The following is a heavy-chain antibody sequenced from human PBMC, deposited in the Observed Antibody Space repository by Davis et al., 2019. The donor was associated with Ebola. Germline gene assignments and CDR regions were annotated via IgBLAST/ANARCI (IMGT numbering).Heavy chain of an antibody. CDR3: ARNLDPKIAVALGD. Sequence: PSETLSLTCTVSGGSISSSSYYWSWIRQPPGKGLEWIGYIYYSGSTNYNPSLKSRVTISVDTSKNQFSLKLSSVTAADTAVYYCARNLDPKIAVALGDWGQGTLVTVSS. D-gene: IGHD6-19*01. V-gene: IGHV4-61*01. J-gene: IGHJ4*02. CDR1: GGSISSSSYY. CDR2: IYYSGST.